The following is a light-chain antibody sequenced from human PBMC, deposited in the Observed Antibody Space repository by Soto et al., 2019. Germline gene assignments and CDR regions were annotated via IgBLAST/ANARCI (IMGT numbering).Light chain of an antibody. V-gene: IGKV3-20*01. CDR2: GAS. CDR1: QSVSSSY. Sequence: EIVLTQSPGTLSLSPGERATLSCRASQSVSSSYLAWYQQKPGQAPRLLIYGASSRATGIPDRFSGSGSGTYFTLTTSRLEPEDFAVYYCQQYGSSRTFGQGTKVEIK. CDR3: QQYGSSRT. J-gene: IGKJ1*01.